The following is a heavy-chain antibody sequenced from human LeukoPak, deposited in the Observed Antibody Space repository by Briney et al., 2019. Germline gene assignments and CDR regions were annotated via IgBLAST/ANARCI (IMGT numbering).Heavy chain of an antibody. Sequence: LTGGSLRLSCAASGFTVSSNYMRWVRQAPGKGLEWVSVIYSGGSTYYADSVKGRFTISRDNSKNTLYLQMNSLRAEDTAVYYCARLPRGAAAGTLDYWGRGTLVTVSS. V-gene: IGHV3-66*01. CDR3: ARLPRGAAAGTLDY. D-gene: IGHD6-13*01. CDR2: IYSGGST. CDR1: GFTVSSNY. J-gene: IGHJ4*02.